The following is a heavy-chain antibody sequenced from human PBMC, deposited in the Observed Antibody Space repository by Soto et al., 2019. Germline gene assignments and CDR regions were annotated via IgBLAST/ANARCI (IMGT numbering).Heavy chain of an antibody. J-gene: IGHJ4*02. D-gene: IGHD2-21*02. Sequence: PSETLSLTCAVSGGSISSGGYSWSWIRQPPGKGLEWIGYIYHSGSTYYNPSLKSRVTISVDRSKNQFSLKLSSVTAADTAVYYCARGLLYGGNSDYFDYWGQGTLVTVSS. CDR2: IYHSGST. CDR3: ARGLLYGGNSDYFDY. CDR1: GGSISSGGYS. V-gene: IGHV4-30-2*01.